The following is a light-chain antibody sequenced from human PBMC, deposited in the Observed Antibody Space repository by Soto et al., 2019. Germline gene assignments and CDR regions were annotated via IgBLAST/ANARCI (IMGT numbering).Light chain of an antibody. Sequence: EIVLTQSPGTLSLSPGERATLSCRASQSVSSSYLAWYQQKPGQAPRLLIYGASSRATGIPDRFSGSGSGTDFTLTISRLEPEDFALYYCQEYDNWPLWTFGQGTKVDIK. CDR1: QSVSSSY. CDR2: GAS. V-gene: IGKV3-20*01. CDR3: QEYDNWPLWT. J-gene: IGKJ1*01.